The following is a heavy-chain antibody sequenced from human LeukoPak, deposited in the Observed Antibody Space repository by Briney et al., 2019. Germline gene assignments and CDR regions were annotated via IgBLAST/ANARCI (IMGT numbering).Heavy chain of an antibody. V-gene: IGHV3-21*01. CDR1: GFTFSSYS. J-gene: IGHJ3*02. Sequence: NSGGSLRLSCAASGFTFSSYSMNWVRQAPGKGLEWVSSISSSSSYIYYADSVKGRFTISRDNAKNSLYLQMNSLRAEDTAVHYCARVITDLYAFDIWGQGTMVTVSS. D-gene: IGHD1-20*01. CDR3: ARVITDLYAFDI. CDR2: ISSSSSYI.